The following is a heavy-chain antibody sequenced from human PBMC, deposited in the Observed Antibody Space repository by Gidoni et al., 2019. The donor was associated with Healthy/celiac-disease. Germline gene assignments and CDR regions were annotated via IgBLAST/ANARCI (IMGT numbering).Heavy chain of an antibody. V-gene: IGHV3-66*01. Sequence: EVQLVESGGGLVQPGGSLRLSCAASGFTVSSNYMSWVRQAPGKGLEWVSVIYSGGSTYYADSVKGRFTISRDNSKNTLYLQMNSLRAEDTAVYYCARDHGWGSSSWPDYWGQGTLVTVSS. CDR1: GFTVSSNY. CDR3: ARDHGWGSSSWPDY. J-gene: IGHJ4*02. D-gene: IGHD6-13*01. CDR2: IYSGGST.